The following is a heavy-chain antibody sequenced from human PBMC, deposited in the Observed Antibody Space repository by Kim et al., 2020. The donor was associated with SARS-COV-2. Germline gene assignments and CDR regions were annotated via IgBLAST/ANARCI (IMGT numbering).Heavy chain of an antibody. CDR1: GGSISGFY. D-gene: IGHD4-4*01. V-gene: IGHV4-59*08. CDR2: IHDRGDT. J-gene: IGHJ2*01. Sequence: SETLSLTCTVSGGSISGFYWSWIRQSPGKGLEWIAYIHDRGDTNSNPSLKSRVTISLDTSKRQFSLNLHSVTAADTALYYRARHPRTAATGNYRFDLWGR. CDR3: ARHPRTAATGNYRFDL.